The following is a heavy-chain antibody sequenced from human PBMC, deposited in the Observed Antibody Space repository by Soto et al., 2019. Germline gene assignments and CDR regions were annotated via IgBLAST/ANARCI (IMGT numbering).Heavy chain of an antibody. CDR2: TYYRSKWYN. CDR3: VKTPASGTLDP. Sequence: TLSLTCAISGDSVSRNSAARNFIRQSPSRGLEWLGRTYYRSKWYNDYAVSVKSRITINPDTSKNQFSLQLNSVTPEDTAVYYCVKTPASGTLDPWGQGILVTVSS. D-gene: IGHD6-13*01. V-gene: IGHV6-1*01. J-gene: IGHJ5*02. CDR1: GDSVSRNSAA.